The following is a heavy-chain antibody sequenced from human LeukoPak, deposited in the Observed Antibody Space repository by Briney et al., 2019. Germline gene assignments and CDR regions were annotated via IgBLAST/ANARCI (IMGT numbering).Heavy chain of an antibody. V-gene: IGHV1-69*05. J-gene: IGHJ4*02. CDR3: ARAYYYDGSGYLFH. D-gene: IGHD3-22*01. Sequence: SVKVSCKASGGTFSSYAISWVRQAPGQGLEWMGRIIPIFGTANYAQKFQGRVTITTDESTSTACMELSSLRSEDTAVYYCARAYYYDGSGYLFHWGQGTLVTVSS. CDR1: GGTFSSYA. CDR2: IIPIFGTA.